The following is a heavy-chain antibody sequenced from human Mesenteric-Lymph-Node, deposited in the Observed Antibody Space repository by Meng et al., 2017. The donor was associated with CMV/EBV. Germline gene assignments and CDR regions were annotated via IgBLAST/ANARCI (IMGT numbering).Heavy chain of an antibody. CDR2: INHNGTT. D-gene: IGHD3-22*01. CDR1: GSFSGYS. V-gene: IGHV4-34*01. CDR3: ARGFRNYFETSGHYYRF. J-gene: IGHJ4*02. Sequence: GSFSGYSGTWGRRYPGKGLGWLGEINHNGTTNYNPSLKSRITIAVDTSKDQFSLNLRSVTATDTAVYYCARGFRNYFETSGHYYRFWGQGTLVTVSS.